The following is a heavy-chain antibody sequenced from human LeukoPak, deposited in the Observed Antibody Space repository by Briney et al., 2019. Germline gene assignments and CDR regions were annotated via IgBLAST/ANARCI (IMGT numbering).Heavy chain of an antibody. CDR2: IYYSGST. CDR1: GGSISSYY. V-gene: IGHV4-59*01. D-gene: IGHD5-24*01. Sequence: SETLSLTCTVSGGSISSYYWSWIRQPPGKGLEWIGYIYYSGSTNYNPSLKSRVTISVDTSENQFSLKLSSVTVADTAVYYCARDGDGYTPNFDCWGQGTLVTVSS. J-gene: IGHJ4*02. CDR3: ARDGDGYTPNFDC.